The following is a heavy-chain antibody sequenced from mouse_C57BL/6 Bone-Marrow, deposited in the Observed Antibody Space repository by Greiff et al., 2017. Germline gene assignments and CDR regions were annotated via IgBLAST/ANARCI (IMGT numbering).Heavy chain of an antibody. D-gene: IGHD4-1*01. CDR2: ISSGGSYT. J-gene: IGHJ3*01. V-gene: IGHV5-6*01. Sequence: EVKLMESGGDLVKPGGSLKLSCAASGFTFSSYGMSWVRQTPDKRLEWVATISSGGSYTYYPDSVKGRFTISRDNAKNTLYLQMRSLKSEDTAMYYCERLNWAWFAYWGQGTLVTVSA. CDR1: GFTFSSYG. CDR3: ERLNWAWFAY.